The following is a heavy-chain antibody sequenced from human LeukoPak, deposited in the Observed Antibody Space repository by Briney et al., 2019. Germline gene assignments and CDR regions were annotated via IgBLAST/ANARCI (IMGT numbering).Heavy chain of an antibody. Sequence: KPSETLSLTCSVSGDSISSDYWSWIRQPPGKGLEWIGYIYRIGNTDYNPCLKSRVTISLDTSKNQLSLNLTSVTAADTAVYYCAGRGQRYFRDWGQGTLVTVSS. V-gene: IGHV4-4*08. CDR2: IYRIGNT. CDR1: GDSISSDY. J-gene: IGHJ1*01. CDR3: AGRGQRYFRD.